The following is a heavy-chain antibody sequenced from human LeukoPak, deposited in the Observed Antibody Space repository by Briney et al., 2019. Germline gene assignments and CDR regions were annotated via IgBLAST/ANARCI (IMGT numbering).Heavy chain of an antibody. V-gene: IGHV3-13*01. D-gene: IGHD1-1*01. CDR3: ARDRGSYFDY. CDR2: IGTAGDT. Sequence: PGGSLRLSCAASGFTFSRYDMHWVRQGTRKGLEWVSAIGTAGDTYYADSVNGRFTISRDNSKNTLYLQMNSLRAEDTAVYYCARDRGSYFDYWGQGTLVTVSS. CDR1: GFTFSRYD. J-gene: IGHJ4*02.